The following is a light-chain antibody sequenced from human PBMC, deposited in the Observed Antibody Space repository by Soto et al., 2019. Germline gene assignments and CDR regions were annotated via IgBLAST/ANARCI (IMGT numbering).Light chain of an antibody. J-gene: IGKJ4*01. Sequence: EIVLTQSPGTLSLSPGERATLSCRASQSVSRSYLAWYQQKPGQAPRLLIYGASSRATGIPDRFSGSGSGTDFTLTISKLEPEDSAVYYCQQFSSYPLTFGGGTKVEIK. CDR3: QQFSSYPLT. CDR2: GAS. CDR1: QSVSRSY. V-gene: IGKV3-20*01.